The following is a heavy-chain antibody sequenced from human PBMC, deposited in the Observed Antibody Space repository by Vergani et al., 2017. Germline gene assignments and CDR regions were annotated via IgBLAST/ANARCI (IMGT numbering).Heavy chain of an antibody. D-gene: IGHD1-26*01. CDR3: ATHQVGGVFGRGTPHG. CDR2: IKSQGDGGTT. J-gene: IGHJ3*01. CDR1: GFTFSHTW. Sequence: EVHLVESGGSVVKPGGSLRLSCAASGFTFSHTWMSWLRQSPGKGLEWLGRIKSQGDGGTTEFATPVKARFTISRDDSSDMVYLQLNGLKTEDTGIYYCATHQVGGVFGRGTPHGWGQGTVVAVCS. V-gene: IGHV3-15*01.